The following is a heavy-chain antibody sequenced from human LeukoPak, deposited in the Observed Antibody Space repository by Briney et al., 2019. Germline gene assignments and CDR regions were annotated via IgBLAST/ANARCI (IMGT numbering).Heavy chain of an antibody. CDR1: GFTFDDYA. Sequence: GGSLRLSCAASGFTFDDYAMHWVRQAPGKGLEWVSGISWNSGSIGYADSVKGRFTISRDNAKNSLYLQMNSLRAEDTAVYYCARDPSVAEQGLDAFDIWGQGTMVTVSS. CDR3: ARDPSVAEQGLDAFDI. D-gene: IGHD6-19*01. CDR2: ISWNSGSI. J-gene: IGHJ3*02. V-gene: IGHV3-9*01.